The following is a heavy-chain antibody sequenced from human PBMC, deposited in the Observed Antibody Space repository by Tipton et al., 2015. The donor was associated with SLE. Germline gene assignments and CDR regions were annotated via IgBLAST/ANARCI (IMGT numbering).Heavy chain of an antibody. D-gene: IGHD1-1*01. V-gene: IGHV4-34*01. CDR3: ARDPTGTTPYAFDI. CDR1: GGSFSGYY. J-gene: IGHJ3*02. Sequence: TLSLTCAVYGGSFSGYYWSWIRQPPGKGLEWIGEINHSGSTNYNPSLKSRVTISVDTSKNQFSLKLSSVTAADTAVYYCARDPTGTTPYAFDIWCQGTMVTVSS. CDR2: INHSGST.